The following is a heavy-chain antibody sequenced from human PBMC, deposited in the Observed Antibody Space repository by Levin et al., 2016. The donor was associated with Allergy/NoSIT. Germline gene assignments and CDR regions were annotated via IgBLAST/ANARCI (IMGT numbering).Heavy chain of an antibody. V-gene: IGHV1-69*08. CDR2: IFPMGGTT. D-gene: IGHD3-3*01. Sequence: SVKVSCKASGGTFSSYIISWLRQAPGQGLEWVGRIFPMGGTTNYAPKFQGRGTITADKSTSTAYMELSSLRSDDTAIYYCARGFSHHYASDIWGHGTMITVSS. CDR1: GGTFSSYI. J-gene: IGHJ3*02. CDR3: ARGFSHHYASDI.